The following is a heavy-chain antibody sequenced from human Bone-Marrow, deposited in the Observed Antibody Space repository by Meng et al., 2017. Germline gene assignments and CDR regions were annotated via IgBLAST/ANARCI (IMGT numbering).Heavy chain of an antibody. CDR1: GGSISSGDYY. CDR2: IYYSGST. J-gene: IGHJ4*02. D-gene: IGHD3-22*01. Sequence: QVQLQESGPGLVKPSQTLFLTCTCPGGSISSGDYYWSWIRQPPGKGLEWIGYIYYSGSTSYNPSLKSRVSISADTSKNQFSLKLSSVTAADTAVYYCARDTYYYDSVTQPFDWGQGTLVTVSS. V-gene: IGHV4-30-4*01. CDR3: ARDTYYYDSVTQPFD.